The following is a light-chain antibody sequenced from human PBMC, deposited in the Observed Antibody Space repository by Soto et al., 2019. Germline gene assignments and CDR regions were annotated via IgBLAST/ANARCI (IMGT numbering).Light chain of an antibody. CDR1: QGISSF. CDR3: QQLNSYPIT. J-gene: IGKJ5*01. Sequence: IQLTQSPSSLSASVGDSVTITCRASQGISSFLAWYQQKPGKAPKLLIYATSTLQSGVPSMFSGRGSGTDFTLTISSLQPEDFATYFCQQLNSYPITFGQGTRLEIK. CDR2: ATS. V-gene: IGKV1-9*01.